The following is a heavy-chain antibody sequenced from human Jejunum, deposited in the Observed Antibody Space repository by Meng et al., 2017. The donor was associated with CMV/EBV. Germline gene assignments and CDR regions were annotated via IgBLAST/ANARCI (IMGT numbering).Heavy chain of an antibody. V-gene: IGHV4-59*08. Sequence: QVQLQEAGPGLVKPSETLSLTCTVSGGSITSYYWSWIRQPPGKGLEWIGYIYYSGSTNYNPSLKSRVAMSVDTSNNQFSLKLSSVTAADTAVYYCARHNWNAYYFDYWGQGTLVTVSS. CDR2: IYYSGST. D-gene: IGHD1-20*01. CDR1: GGSITSYY. CDR3: ARHNWNAYYFDY. J-gene: IGHJ4*02.